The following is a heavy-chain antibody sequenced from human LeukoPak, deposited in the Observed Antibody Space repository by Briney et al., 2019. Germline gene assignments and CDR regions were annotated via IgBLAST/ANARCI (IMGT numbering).Heavy chain of an antibody. CDR1: GFTFSSYW. J-gene: IGHJ4*02. V-gene: IGHV4-59*01. Sequence: GSLRLSCAASGFTFSSYWMSWVRQAPGKGLEWIGYFHNSGTSTYNPSLKSRVTISADTSKNQFSLKLNSLTTADTAVYYCTRGAGWLIDYWGQGILVTVSS. D-gene: IGHD3-16*01. CDR2: FHNSGTS. CDR3: TRGAGWLIDY.